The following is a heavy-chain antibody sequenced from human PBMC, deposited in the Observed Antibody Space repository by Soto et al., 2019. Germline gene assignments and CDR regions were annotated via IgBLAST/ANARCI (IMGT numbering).Heavy chain of an antibody. V-gene: IGHV1-69*02. Sequence: QVQLVQSGTEVKKPGSSVKVSCKASGGTFRNYPINWVRQAPGQGLEWMGSIFPLTDIPDYAQNFQARLTISADKSTSTAYMELSSLTSDDTAMYFCARGPFVVLNYFESWGKGTLVTVSS. J-gene: IGHJ4*02. D-gene: IGHD3-16*02. CDR2: IFPLTDIP. CDR3: ARGPFVVLNYFES. CDR1: GGTFRNYP.